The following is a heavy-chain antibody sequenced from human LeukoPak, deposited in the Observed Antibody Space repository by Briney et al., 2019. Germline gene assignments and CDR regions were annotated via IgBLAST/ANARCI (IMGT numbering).Heavy chain of an antibody. CDR2: INPSGGST. CDR1: GYTSTSYY. V-gene: IGHV1-46*01. D-gene: IGHD3-10*01. CDR3: AREGRITMVRGVIGV. J-gene: IGHJ6*02. Sequence: GASVKVSCKASGYTSTSYYMHWVRQAPGQGLEWMGIINPSGGSTSYAQKFQGRVTMTRDTSTSTVYMELSSLRSEDTAVYYCAREGRITMVRGVIGVWGQGTTVTVSS.